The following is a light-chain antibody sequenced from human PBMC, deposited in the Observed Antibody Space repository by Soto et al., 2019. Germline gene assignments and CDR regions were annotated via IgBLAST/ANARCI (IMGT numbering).Light chain of an antibody. CDR3: QQYNNWPPWT. Sequence: EIVMTQSPATLSVSPGERATLSCRASQSVGSNLAWYQQKPGQAPRLLIYGASTRATGIPARFSGSGSGTEFTLTFSSLQSEDFAVYYCQQYNNWPPWTFGQGTKV. V-gene: IGKV3-15*01. CDR2: GAS. J-gene: IGKJ1*01. CDR1: QSVGSN.